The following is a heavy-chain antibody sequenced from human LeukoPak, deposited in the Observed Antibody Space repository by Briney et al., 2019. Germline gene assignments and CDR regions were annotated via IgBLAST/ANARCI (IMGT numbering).Heavy chain of an antibody. CDR2: IYYSGST. D-gene: IGHD4-17*01. CDR3: VRRRYGVSGMDV. Sequence: PSETLSLTCTVSGGSISSSSYYWGWIRQPPGKGLEWIGSIYYSGSTYYNPSLKSRVTISVDNFKNQFSLKLTSVTAADTAVYYRVRRRYGVSGMDVWGQGTTVTVSS. CDR1: GGSISSSSYY. J-gene: IGHJ6*02. V-gene: IGHV4-39*07.